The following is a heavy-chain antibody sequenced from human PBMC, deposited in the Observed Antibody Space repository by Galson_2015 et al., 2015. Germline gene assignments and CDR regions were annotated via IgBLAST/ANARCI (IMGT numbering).Heavy chain of an antibody. J-gene: IGHJ6*03. Sequence: SVKVSCKASGGTFSSYAISWVRQAPGQGLEWMGGIIPVFGTANYAQKFRGRVTITADKSTTTAYMELSGLRSEDTAVYYCARDSKSRIFGVDYYYYYYYMDVWGKGTMVTVSS. CDR2: IIPVFGTA. V-gene: IGHV1-69*06. CDR1: GGTFSSYA. D-gene: IGHD3-3*02. CDR3: ARDSKSRIFGVDYYYYYYYMDV.